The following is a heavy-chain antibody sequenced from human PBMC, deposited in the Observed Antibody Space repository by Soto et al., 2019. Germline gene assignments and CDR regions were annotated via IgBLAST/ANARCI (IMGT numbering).Heavy chain of an antibody. Sequence: GGSLRLSCAASGFTFSSYSMHWVRQAPGKGLEWVAVISYDGTNKYYADSVKGRFTISRDNSKNTLYLQMNSLRAEDTAVYYCATKLELRRYFDYWGQGTL. CDR1: GFTFSSYS. J-gene: IGHJ4*02. V-gene: IGHV3-30*04. CDR3: ATKLELRRYFDY. CDR2: ISYDGTNK. D-gene: IGHD3-16*01.